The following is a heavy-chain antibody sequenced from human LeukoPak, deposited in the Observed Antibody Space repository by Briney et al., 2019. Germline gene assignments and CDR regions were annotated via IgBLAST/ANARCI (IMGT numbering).Heavy chain of an antibody. D-gene: IGHD2-21*02. CDR3: ARQGRIVVVTTTHDAFDI. CDR1: GYSFTTYW. V-gene: IGHV5-51*01. Sequence: GESLKISCTGFGYSFTTYWIGWVRQMPGKGLEWMGIIYPGDSDARYSPSLQGQVTISVDESISTAYLQWSSLNASDTAMYYDARQGRIVVVTTTHDAFDIWGQGTMVTVSS. CDR2: IYPGDSDA. J-gene: IGHJ3*02.